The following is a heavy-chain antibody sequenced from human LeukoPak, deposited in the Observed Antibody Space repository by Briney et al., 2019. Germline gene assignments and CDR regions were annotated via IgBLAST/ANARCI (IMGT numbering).Heavy chain of an antibody. V-gene: IGHV1-69*05. CDR2: INPIFGTA. D-gene: IGHD2-2*02. J-gene: IGHJ4*02. Sequence: GASVKVSCKASGYTFTGYYMHWVRQAPGQGLEWMGWINPIFGTANYAQKFQGRVTITTDESTSTAYMELSSLRSEDTAVYYCARGGYCSSTSCYRYWGQGTLVTVSS. CDR3: ARGGYCSSTSCYRY. CDR1: GYTFTGYY.